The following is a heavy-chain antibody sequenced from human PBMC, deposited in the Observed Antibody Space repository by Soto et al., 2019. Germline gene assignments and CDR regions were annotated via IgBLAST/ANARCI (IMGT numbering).Heavy chain of an antibody. J-gene: IGHJ4*02. CDR3: ARARGYCSGGSCQSYISDY. V-gene: IGHV4-59*01. Sequence: SETLSLTCTVSGGSISYYYWSWIRQPPGKGLEWIGYIYYSGSTNYNPSLKSRVTISVDTSKNQFSLKLSSVTAADTAVYYCARARGYCSGGSCQSYISDYWGQGTLVTVSS. CDR2: IYYSGST. CDR1: GGSISYYY. D-gene: IGHD2-15*01.